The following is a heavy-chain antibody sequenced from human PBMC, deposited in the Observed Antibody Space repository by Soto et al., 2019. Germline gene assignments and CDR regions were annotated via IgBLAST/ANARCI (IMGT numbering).Heavy chain of an antibody. CDR3: AKDLSRSGWYVPVDY. CDR2: ISSVGGAT. J-gene: IGHJ4*02. Sequence: GGSLRLSCAASGFTFSSYAMSWVRQAPGEGLEWVSGISSVGGATNYADSVKGRFTISRDNSKNTLYLQMNSLRAEDTAVYYCAKDLSRSGWYVPVDYWGQGTLVTVSS. CDR1: GFTFSSYA. D-gene: IGHD6-19*01. V-gene: IGHV3-23*01.